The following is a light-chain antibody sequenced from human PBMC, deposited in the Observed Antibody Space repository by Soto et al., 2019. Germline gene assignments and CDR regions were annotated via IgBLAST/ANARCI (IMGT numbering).Light chain of an antibody. J-gene: IGKJ1*01. CDR1: QDIRYN. Sequence: DIQMTQSPASLSASVGARVTITCRASQDIRYNLGWYQQRPGKAPERLIYDTFTLASGVPSRFSGSGSGTDFTLTIASLQPEDVATYYCLQDQAYPWTFGPGTKV. CDR3: LQDQAYPWT. CDR2: DTF. V-gene: IGKV1-17*01.